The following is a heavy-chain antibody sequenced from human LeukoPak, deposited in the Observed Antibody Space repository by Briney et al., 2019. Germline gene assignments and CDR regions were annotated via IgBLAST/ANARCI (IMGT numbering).Heavy chain of an antibody. Sequence: PSETLSLTCTVSGGSISSGGYYWSWIRQHPGKGLEWIGYIYYSGSTYYNPSLKSRVAISVDTSKNQFSLNLRSVTAADTAVYYCARDRELGHWGQGTLVIVSS. CDR1: GGSISSGGYY. J-gene: IGHJ4*02. V-gene: IGHV4-61*08. CDR2: IYYSGST. CDR3: ARDRELGH. D-gene: IGHD1-7*01.